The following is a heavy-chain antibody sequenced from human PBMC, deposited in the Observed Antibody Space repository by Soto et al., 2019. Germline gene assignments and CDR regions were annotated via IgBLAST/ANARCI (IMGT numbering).Heavy chain of an antibody. CDR1: GDSISSSNW. V-gene: IGHV4-4*02. Sequence: SETLSLTCAVSGDSISSSNWWTWVRQSPGKGLEWIGEVYHSGSTNYNPSLKSRVTISVDKSKNHFSLKLTSVTAADTAVYFCARPMPPGYTISWYNWFGPRGKGTRVTVAS. CDR2: VYHSGST. J-gene: IGHJ5*02. D-gene: IGHD5-12*01. CDR3: ARPMPPGYTISWYNWFGP.